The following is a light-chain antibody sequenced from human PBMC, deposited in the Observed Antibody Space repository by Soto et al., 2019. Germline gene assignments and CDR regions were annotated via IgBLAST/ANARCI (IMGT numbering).Light chain of an antibody. CDR3: QQYNKWPPIT. J-gene: IGKJ5*01. Sequence: EIVMTQSPATLSVSPGDTVTLSCRASQSVRNNLAWYQQKPGQAPRLLIYGASTRATGIPARFSGSGSGTDLPLTISSLQSEDFALYYCQQYNKWPPITFGQGTRLEIK. CDR1: QSVRNN. V-gene: IGKV3-15*01. CDR2: GAS.